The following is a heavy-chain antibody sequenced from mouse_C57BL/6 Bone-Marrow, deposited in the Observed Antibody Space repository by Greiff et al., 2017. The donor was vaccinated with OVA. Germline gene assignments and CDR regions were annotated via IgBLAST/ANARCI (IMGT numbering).Heavy chain of an antibody. CDR3: ARQGGDY. Sequence: VMLVESGGGLVQPGGSLKLSCAASGFTFSDYYMYWVRQTPEKRLEWVAYISNGGGSTYYPDTVKGRFTISRDNAKNTLYLQMSRLKSEDTAMYYCARQGGDYWGQGTTLTVSS. J-gene: IGHJ2*01. CDR2: ISNGGGST. CDR1: GFTFSDYY. V-gene: IGHV5-12*01.